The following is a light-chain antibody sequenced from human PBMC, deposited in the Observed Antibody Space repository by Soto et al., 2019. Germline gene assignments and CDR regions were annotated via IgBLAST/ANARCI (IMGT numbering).Light chain of an antibody. V-gene: IGLV2-14*01. Sequence: ALTQPASVSGSPGQSITISCTGTSSDVGGYNLVSWYQQYPDKAPKLMIFDVNTRPSGVSNRFSGSKSGDTASLTISGLQAEDEADYYCSSYKSSSTLPYVFGTGTKVTVL. CDR2: DVN. CDR1: SSDVGGYNL. CDR3: SSYKSSSTLPYV. J-gene: IGLJ1*01.